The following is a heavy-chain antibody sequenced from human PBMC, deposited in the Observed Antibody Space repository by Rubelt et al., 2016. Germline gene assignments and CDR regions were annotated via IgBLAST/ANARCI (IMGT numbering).Heavy chain of an antibody. Sequence: EVQLLESGGGLIQPGGSLRLSCVASGFTFSDYAMNWVRQSPGKGLEWVAYITGGSTTKYYADSVRGRFTISRDNAKNSLYLQLNSLRAGDTAVYYCARVVVTAILDAFDIWGQGTMVTVSS. V-gene: IGHV3-48*04. CDR2: ITGGSTTK. CDR1: GFTFSDYA. D-gene: IGHD2-21*02. J-gene: IGHJ3*02. CDR3: ARVVVTAILDAFDI.